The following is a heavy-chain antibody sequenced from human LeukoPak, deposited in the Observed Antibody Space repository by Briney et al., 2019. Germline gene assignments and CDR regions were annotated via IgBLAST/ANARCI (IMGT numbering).Heavy chain of an antibody. D-gene: IGHD3-16*02. Sequence: SETLSLTCTVSGGSISSSSYYWGWIRQPPGKGLEWIGSIYYSGSTYYNPSLKSRVTISVDTSKNQFSLKLSSVTAADTAVYYCARLAPRLSAYYFDYWGQGTLVTVSS. CDR2: IYYSGST. V-gene: IGHV4-39*01. CDR3: ARLAPRLSAYYFDY. J-gene: IGHJ4*02. CDR1: GGSISSSSYY.